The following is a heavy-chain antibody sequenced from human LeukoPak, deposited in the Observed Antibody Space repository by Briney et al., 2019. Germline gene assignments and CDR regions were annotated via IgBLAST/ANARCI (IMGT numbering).Heavy chain of an antibody. D-gene: IGHD3-9*01. CDR2: MNPNTGNT. J-gene: IGHJ4*02. CDR1: GYTFTSYD. Sequence: ASVKVSCKASGYTFTSYDINWVRQATGQGLEWMGWMNPNTGNTGYAQKFQGRVTMTRNTSISTTYMELSSLRSEDTAVYYCARRPSKYYDILTGYYRSEFDYWGQGTLVTVSS. V-gene: IGHV1-8*01. CDR3: ARRPSKYYDILTGYYRSEFDY.